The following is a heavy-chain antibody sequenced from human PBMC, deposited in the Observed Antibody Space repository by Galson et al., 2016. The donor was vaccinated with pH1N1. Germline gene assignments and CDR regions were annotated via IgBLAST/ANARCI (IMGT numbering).Heavy chain of an antibody. J-gene: IGHJ4*02. D-gene: IGHD3-22*01. CDR1: GVSISRHY. CDR3: ARNAWDGSGLNYFDS. Sequence: LSLTCSVSGVSISRHYWSWIRQPAGKGLEWIGRLYKSGSTKYNSSLKSRVTMSGDKSKNQFSLRLTSVTAADTAVYYCARNAWDGSGLNYFDSWGQGILVSVSS. CDR2: LYKSGST. V-gene: IGHV4-4*07.